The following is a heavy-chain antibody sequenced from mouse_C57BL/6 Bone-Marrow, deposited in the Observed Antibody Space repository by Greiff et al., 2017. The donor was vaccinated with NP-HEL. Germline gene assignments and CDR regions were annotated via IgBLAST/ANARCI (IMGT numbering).Heavy chain of an antibody. CDR1: GFTFSSYA. Sequence: EVMLVESGEGLVKPGGSLTLSCAASGFTFSSYAMSWVRQTPEKRLEWVAYISSGGDYIYYADTVKGRFTISRDNARNTLYLQMSSLKSEDTAMYYCTRDRGSYPHVWGTGTTVTVSS. CDR2: ISSGGDYI. D-gene: IGHD3-1*01. J-gene: IGHJ1*03. V-gene: IGHV5-9-1*02. CDR3: TRDRGSYPHV.